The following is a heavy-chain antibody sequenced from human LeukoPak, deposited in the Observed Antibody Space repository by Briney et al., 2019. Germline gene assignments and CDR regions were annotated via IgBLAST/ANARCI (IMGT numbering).Heavy chain of an antibody. D-gene: IGHD6-13*01. CDR3: ARQVGYIAAAGTRNWFDP. J-gene: IGHJ5*02. CDR2: IYYSGST. V-gene: IGHV4-39*01. CDR1: GGSISSSSYY. Sequence: SETLSLTCTVSGGSISSSSYYWGWIRQPPGKGLEWIGSIYYSGSTYYNPSLKSRVTISVDTSKNQFSLKLSSVTAADTAVYYCARQVGYIAAAGTRNWFDPWGQGTLVTVSS.